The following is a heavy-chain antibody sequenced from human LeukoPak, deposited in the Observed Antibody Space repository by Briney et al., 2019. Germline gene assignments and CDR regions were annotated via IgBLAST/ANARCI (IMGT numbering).Heavy chain of an antibody. J-gene: IGHJ4*02. V-gene: IGHV4-4*07. CDR1: GGSISSYH. CDR3: ARDCDYDSSGYYSPLFFDY. Sequence: SETLSLTCTVSGGSISSYHWSLIRQPAGKGLEWIGRIYTSGISNYNPSLKSRVTMSVDTSKNQFSLKLSSVTAADTAVYYCARDCDYDSSGYYSPLFFDYWGQGTLVTVSS. D-gene: IGHD3-22*01. CDR2: IYTSGIS.